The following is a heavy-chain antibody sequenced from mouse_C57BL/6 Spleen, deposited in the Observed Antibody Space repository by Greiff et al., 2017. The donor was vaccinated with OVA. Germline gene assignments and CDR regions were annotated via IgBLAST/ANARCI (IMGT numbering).Heavy chain of an antibody. CDR3: TTVVALNYYAMDY. J-gene: IGHJ4*01. V-gene: IGHV1-81*01. CDR1: GYTFTSYG. D-gene: IGHD1-1*01. CDR2: IYPRSGNT. Sequence: VQLQESGAELARPGASVKLSCKASGYTFTSYGISWVKQRTGQGLEWIGEIYPRSGNTYYNEKFKGKATLTADKSSSTAYMELRSLTSEDSAVYFCTTVVALNYYAMDYWGQGTSVTVSS.